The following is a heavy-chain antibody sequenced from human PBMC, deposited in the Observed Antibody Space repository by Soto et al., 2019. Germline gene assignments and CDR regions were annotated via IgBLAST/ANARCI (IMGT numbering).Heavy chain of an antibody. D-gene: IGHD5-18*01. V-gene: IGHV1-69*01. J-gene: IGHJ4*02. CDR2: IIPMFGTP. Sequence: QVQLVQSGAEVKKPGSSVRVSCKASGGTFSSHAFTWVRQAPGQGLEWMGGIIPMFGTPNDAQKFQGRLTITAESGTSYMELRSLRAEDTAVFFCARDRAVGDGYSFGIFDLWGQGTLVTVSS. CDR3: ARDRAVGDGYSFGIFDL. CDR1: GGTFSSHA.